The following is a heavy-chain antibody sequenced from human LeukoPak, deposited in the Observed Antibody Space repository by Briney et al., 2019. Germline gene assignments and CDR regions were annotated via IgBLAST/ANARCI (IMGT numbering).Heavy chain of an antibody. CDR3: ARGRGLEIDY. J-gene: IGHJ4*02. CDR1: GYTFTSYD. Sequence: ASVXXSCKASGYTFTSYDINWGRQATGQGREWMGWMNPNSGNRGYAQKFQGRVTITRNTSISTDYMELSSLRSEDTAVYYCARGRGLEIDYWGQGTLVTVSS. D-gene: IGHD6-19*01. V-gene: IGHV1-8*01. CDR2: MNPNSGNR.